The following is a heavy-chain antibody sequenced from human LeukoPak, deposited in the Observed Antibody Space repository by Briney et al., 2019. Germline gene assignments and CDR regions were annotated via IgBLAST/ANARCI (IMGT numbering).Heavy chain of an antibody. J-gene: IGHJ5*02. V-gene: IGHV4-59*12. CDR3: ARAPMVRGAPHWFDP. Sequence: SETLSLTCTVSGGSISSYYWSWIRQPPGKGLEWIGYIYYSGSTNYNPSLKSRVTISVDTSKNQFSLKLSSVTAADTAVYYCARAPMVRGAPHWFDPWGQGTLVTVSS. CDR2: IYYSGST. CDR1: GGSISSYY. D-gene: IGHD3-10*01.